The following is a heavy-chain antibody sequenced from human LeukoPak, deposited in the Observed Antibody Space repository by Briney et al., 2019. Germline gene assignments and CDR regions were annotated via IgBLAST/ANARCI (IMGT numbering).Heavy chain of an antibody. Sequence: PGGSLRLSCVGSGFTFSGYWMSWVRQAPGQGLEWVANIKENGREKFYADSVKGRFTISRDNAKNSLDLQMNSLRAEDTALYYCARSAAGFDYWGQGTLVTVSS. D-gene: IGHD6-13*01. CDR2: IKENGREK. CDR1: GFTFSGYW. V-gene: IGHV3-7*01. J-gene: IGHJ4*02. CDR3: ARSAAGFDY.